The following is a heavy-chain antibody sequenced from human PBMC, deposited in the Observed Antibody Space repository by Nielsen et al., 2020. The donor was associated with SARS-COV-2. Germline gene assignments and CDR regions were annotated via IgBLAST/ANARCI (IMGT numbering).Heavy chain of an antibody. V-gene: IGHV3-21*01. J-gene: IGHJ4*02. CDR2: ISSSSSYI. D-gene: IGHD4-23*01. Sequence: GGSLRLSCAASGFTFSSHRMNWVRQAPGKGLEWVSSISSSSSYIYYADSVKGRFTISRDNAKNSLYLQMNSLRAEDTAVYYCARELYYGGHFDYWGQGTLVTVSS. CDR3: ARELYYGGHFDY. CDR1: GFTFSSHR.